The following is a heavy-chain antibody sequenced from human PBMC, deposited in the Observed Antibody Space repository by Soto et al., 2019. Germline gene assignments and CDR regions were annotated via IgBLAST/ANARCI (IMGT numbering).Heavy chain of an antibody. CDR3: TRDPRTSPVPPNYNYYGMDV. J-gene: IGHJ6*02. Sequence: GGSLRLSCTASGFTFGDYAMSWFRQAPGKGLEWVGFIRSKAYGGTTEYAASVKGRFTISRDDSKSIAYLQMNSLKTEDTAVYYCTRDPRTSPVPPNYNYYGMDVWGQGTTVTVSS. V-gene: IGHV3-49*03. CDR1: GFTFGDYA. CDR2: IRSKAYGGTT.